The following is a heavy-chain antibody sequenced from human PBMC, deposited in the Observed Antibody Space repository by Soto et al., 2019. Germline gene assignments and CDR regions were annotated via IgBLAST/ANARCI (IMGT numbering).Heavy chain of an antibody. J-gene: IGHJ6*02. CDR3: ARSIGNYYGMDV. CDR2: IDWDDDK. CDR1: GFALSTSGMC. D-gene: IGHD3-22*01. V-gene: IGHV2-70*01. Sequence: ESVPTLVNPTQTLTLTCTFSGFALSTSGMCVSWIRQPPGKALEWLALIDWDDDKYYSTSLKTRLTISKDTSKNQVVLTMTNMDPVDTATYYCARSIGNYYGMDVWGQGTTVTVSS.